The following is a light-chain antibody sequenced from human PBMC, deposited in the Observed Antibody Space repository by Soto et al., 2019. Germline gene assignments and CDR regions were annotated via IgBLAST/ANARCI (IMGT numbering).Light chain of an antibody. V-gene: IGKV3-20*01. CDR2: GAS. J-gene: IGKJ1*01. Sequence: EIVLTQSPGTLSLSPGEGATLSCRASQSISSNFLAWYQQKRGQAPRLLIHGASNRATGIPDRFSGSGSGTDFTLTITRLETEDFAVYYCQKYGASPRTFGQGTKVEVK. CDR3: QKYGASPRT. CDR1: QSISSNF.